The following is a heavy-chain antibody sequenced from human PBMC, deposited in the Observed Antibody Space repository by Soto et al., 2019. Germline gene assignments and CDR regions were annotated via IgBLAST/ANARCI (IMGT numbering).Heavy chain of an antibody. CDR3: ARPWNTAMVSTWND. V-gene: IGHV3-7*03. CDR1: GFTFSSYS. J-gene: IGHJ4*02. D-gene: IGHD5-18*01. Sequence: EVQLVESGGGLVQPGGSLRLSCAASGFTFSSYSMSWVRQAPGKGLECVANINKNGVEKYYVDSVKGRFTISRDNATNSLYLQMNSLRAEDTAVYYCARPWNTAMVSTWNDLGQGTLVTVS. CDR2: INKNGVEK.